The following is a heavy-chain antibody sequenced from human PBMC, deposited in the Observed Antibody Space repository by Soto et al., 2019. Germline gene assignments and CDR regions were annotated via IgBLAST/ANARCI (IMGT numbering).Heavy chain of an antibody. D-gene: IGHD5-12*01. CDR1: GFTFSSYS. Sequence: EVQLVESGGGLVKPGGSLRLSCAASGFTFSSYSMNWVRQAPGNGLEWVSSISSSSSYIYYADSVKGRFTISRDNAKNSLYLQMNSLRAEDTAVYYCATLVATISDNWLDPWGQGTLVTVSS. CDR3: ATLVATISDNWLDP. J-gene: IGHJ5*02. CDR2: ISSSSSYI. V-gene: IGHV3-21*01.